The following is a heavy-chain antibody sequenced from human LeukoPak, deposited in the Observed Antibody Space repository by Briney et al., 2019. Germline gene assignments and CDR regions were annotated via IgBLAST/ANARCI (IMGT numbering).Heavy chain of an antibody. CDR3: ARTDREWLLPVDI. Sequence: GASVKVSCKASGGTFSSHAISWVRQAPGQGLEWMGRIIPIFGTANYAQKFQGRVTITTDESTSTAYMELSSLRSEDTAVYYCARTDREWLLPVDIWGQGTMVTVSS. CDR1: GGTFSSHA. V-gene: IGHV1-69*05. D-gene: IGHD3-22*01. CDR2: IIPIFGTA. J-gene: IGHJ3*02.